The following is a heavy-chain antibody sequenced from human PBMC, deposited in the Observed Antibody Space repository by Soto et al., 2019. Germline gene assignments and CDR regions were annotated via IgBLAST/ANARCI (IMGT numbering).Heavy chain of an antibody. D-gene: IGHD3-10*01. Sequence: PGGSLRLSCAASGFTFSSYAMSWVRQAPGKGLEWVSSISGSSGYIYYADSVKGRFTISRDNAKNTLYLQMNSLRAEDTAVYYCARDRMVRGLISVFDYWGQGTLVTVSS. V-gene: IGHV3-21*01. CDR3: ARDRMVRGLISVFDY. CDR1: GFTFSSYA. J-gene: IGHJ4*02. CDR2: ISGSSGYI.